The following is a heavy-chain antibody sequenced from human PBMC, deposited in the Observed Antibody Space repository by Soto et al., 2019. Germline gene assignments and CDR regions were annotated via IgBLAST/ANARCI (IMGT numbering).Heavy chain of an antibody. V-gene: IGHV3-30*18. Sequence: GGSLRLSCAASGFTFSSYGMHWVRQAPGKGLEWVAVISYDGSKKYYADSVKGRFTISRDNSKNTLYLQMNSLRVEDTAVYYCAKGGPFSIAAAGTQWGQGTLVTVSS. D-gene: IGHD6-13*01. CDR2: ISYDGSKK. J-gene: IGHJ4*02. CDR1: GFTFSSYG. CDR3: AKGGPFSIAAAGTQ.